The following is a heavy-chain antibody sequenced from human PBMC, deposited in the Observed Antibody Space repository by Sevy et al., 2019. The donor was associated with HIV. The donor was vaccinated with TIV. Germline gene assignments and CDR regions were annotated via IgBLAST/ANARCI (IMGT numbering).Heavy chain of an antibody. V-gene: IGHV3-30*02. J-gene: IGHJ5*02. Sequence: GESLKISCAASGFMFSTFGMHWVRQAPGKGLEWVAFISFDGTLEYYADSIKGRFTISRDNSKNTLYLEMSGLRTEDTAVYYCARDRFCTYTDCYNWFDPWGQGTPVTVSS. CDR1: GFMFSTFG. CDR3: ARDRFCTYTDCYNWFDP. D-gene: IGHD2-8*01. CDR2: ISFDGTLE.